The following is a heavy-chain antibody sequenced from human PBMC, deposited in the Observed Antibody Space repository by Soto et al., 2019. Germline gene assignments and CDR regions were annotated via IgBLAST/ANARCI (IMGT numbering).Heavy chain of an antibody. CDR1: GITFGDRA. CDR2: ITGSGGDA. CDR3: ARESTDSYPGNRIFDF. Sequence: GGSLTLSCIASGITFGDRAMSWVRQTPGGRLEWVSTITGSGGDAKYADSVRGRFAISRDNSKKTLYMQMSSLTAEASAIAYCARESTDSYPGNRIFDFWGRGTLVTVSS. V-gene: IGHV3-23*01. D-gene: IGHD3-10*01. J-gene: IGHJ4*02.